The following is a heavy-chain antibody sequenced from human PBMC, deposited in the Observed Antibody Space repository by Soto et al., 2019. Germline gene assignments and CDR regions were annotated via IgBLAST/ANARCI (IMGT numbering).Heavy chain of an antibody. CDR2: ISYDGSNK. J-gene: IGHJ4*02. V-gene: IGHV3-30*18. Sequence: QVQLVESGGGVVQPGRSLRLSCAASGFTFSSYGMHWVRQAPGKGLEWVAVISYDGSNKYYADSVKGRFTISRDNSKNTLELQMNSLRAEDTDVYYCAKDRMTMMVVVPFDYWCKGTLVTISS. CDR1: GFTFSSYG. CDR3: AKDRMTMMVVVPFDY. D-gene: IGHD3-22*01.